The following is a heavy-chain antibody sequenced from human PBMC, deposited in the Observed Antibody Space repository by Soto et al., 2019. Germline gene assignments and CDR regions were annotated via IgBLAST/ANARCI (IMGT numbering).Heavy chain of an antibody. CDR3: ARSIVVVTAADY. D-gene: IGHD2-21*02. J-gene: IGHJ4*02. Sequence: ASVKVSCKASGYTFTXYAMYWVRQAPGQRLEWMGWINAGNGNTKYSQKFQGRVTITRDTSASTAYMELSSLRSEDTAVYYCARSIVVVTAADYWGQGTLVTVSS. CDR2: INAGNGNT. V-gene: IGHV1-3*01. CDR1: GYTFTXYA.